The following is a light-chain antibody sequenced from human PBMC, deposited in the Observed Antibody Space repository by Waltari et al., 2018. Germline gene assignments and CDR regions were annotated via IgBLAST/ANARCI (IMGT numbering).Light chain of an antibody. CDR1: QSLNSW. J-gene: IGKJ4*01. V-gene: IGKV1-5*03. CDR3: QHYNGYPIT. Sequence: DIQMTQSPSTLSASVGDRVTITCRASQSLNSWLAWYQHKPGKAPKLLIYKASNLESWVPSRFGGSGSGTEFTLTISSLQPDDVATYYCQHYNGYPITYGGGTKVELK. CDR2: KAS.